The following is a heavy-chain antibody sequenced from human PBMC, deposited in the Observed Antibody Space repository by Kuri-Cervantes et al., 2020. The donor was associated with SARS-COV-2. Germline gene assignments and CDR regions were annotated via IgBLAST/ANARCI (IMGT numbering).Heavy chain of an antibody. D-gene: IGHD3-3*01. V-gene: IGHV3-74*01. Sequence: LSLTCAVYGGSFSGYYWSWIRQPPGKGLVWVSRINSDGSSRSYADSVKGRFTISRDNAKTSLYLQMDSLRVEGTAVYYCVRDRDTIFGVVSPGHIPLDYWGQGTPVTVSS. CDR3: VRDRDTIFGVVSPGHIPLDY. CDR1: GGSFSGYY. J-gene: IGHJ4*02. CDR2: INSDGSSR.